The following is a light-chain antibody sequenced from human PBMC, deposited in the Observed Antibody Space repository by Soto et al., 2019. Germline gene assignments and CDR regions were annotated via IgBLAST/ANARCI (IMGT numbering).Light chain of an antibody. J-gene: IGLJ1*01. CDR3: CSYAGSRSYV. V-gene: IGLV2-23*01. CDR1: SSDIGRSSL. Sequence: QSVLAQPASVSGSPGQSITISCAGTSSDIGRSSLVSWYQQHPGKGPKLIIYQATQRPSGFSDRFSGSRSGNTASLTISGVQAEDEADYYCCSYAGSRSYVFGTGTKVTVL. CDR2: QAT.